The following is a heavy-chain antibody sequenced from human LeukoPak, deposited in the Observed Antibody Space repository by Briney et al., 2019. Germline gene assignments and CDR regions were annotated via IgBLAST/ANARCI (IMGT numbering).Heavy chain of an antibody. Sequence: PGGSLRLSCAASGFTFDDYAMQWVPQAPGKGLEWVSLISGDGGSTYYAASVKGRFTISRDNSKNSLYLQMNSLRTEDTALYYCAKDGSGDGYNYWYDYLGQGTLVTVSS. D-gene: IGHD5-24*01. CDR3: AKDGSGDGYNYWYDY. CDR2: ISGDGGST. J-gene: IGHJ4*02. CDR1: GFTFDDYA. V-gene: IGHV3-43*02.